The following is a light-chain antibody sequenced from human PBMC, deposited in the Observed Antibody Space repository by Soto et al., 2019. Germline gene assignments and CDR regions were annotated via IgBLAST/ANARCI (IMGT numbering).Light chain of an antibody. Sequence: QSALTQPASVSGSPGQSITISCTGTSSDVGGYNYVSWYQPHPGKAPKLMMYDVSHRPSGVSNRFSGSKSGNTASLTISGRQAEDEADYYCSSYTSSSVVFGGGTKVTVL. CDR3: SSYTSSSVV. CDR2: DVS. V-gene: IGLV2-14*01. J-gene: IGLJ2*01. CDR1: SSDVGGYNY.